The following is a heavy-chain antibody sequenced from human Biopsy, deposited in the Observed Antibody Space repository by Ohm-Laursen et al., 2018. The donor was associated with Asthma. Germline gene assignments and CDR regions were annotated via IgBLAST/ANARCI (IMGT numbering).Heavy chain of an antibody. D-gene: IGHD5-12*01. J-gene: IGHJ4*02. Sequence: SLRLSCSASGFMFRSFGMHWVRQAPGKGLEWVAVISYDGNHKFYEDSVKGRFTISRDNSKNTLYLQMNSLRTEDAAVYYCAKRRGYSGHNNDYWGQGTLVIVSS. CDR2: ISYDGNHK. CDR1: GFMFRSFG. CDR3: AKRRGYSGHNNDY. V-gene: IGHV3-30*18.